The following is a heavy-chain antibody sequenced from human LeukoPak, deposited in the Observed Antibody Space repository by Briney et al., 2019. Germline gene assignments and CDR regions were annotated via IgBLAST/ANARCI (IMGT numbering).Heavy chain of an antibody. CDR2: IYYSGST. J-gene: IGHJ3*02. Sequence: SETLSPTCTVSGGSISSYYWSWIRQPPGKGLEWIGYIYYSGSTNYNPSLKSRVTISVDTSKNQFSLKLSSVTAADTAVYYCARLSYCSSTSCYRDAFDIWGQGTMVTVSS. V-gene: IGHV4-59*01. CDR1: GGSISSYY. D-gene: IGHD2-2*01. CDR3: ARLSYCSSTSCYRDAFDI.